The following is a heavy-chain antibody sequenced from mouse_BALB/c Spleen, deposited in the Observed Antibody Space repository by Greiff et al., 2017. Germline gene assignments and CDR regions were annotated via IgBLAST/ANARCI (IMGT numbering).Heavy chain of an antibody. CDR2: ISYSGST. Sequence: EVKLMESGPGLVKPSQSLSLTCTVTGYSITNDYAWNWIRQFPGNKLEWMGYISYSGSTSYNPSLKSRISITRDTSKNQFFLQLNSVTTEDTATYYCARSNYYGSRLYYAMDYWGQGTSVTVSS. CDR3: ARSNYYGSRLYYAMDY. D-gene: IGHD1-1*01. J-gene: IGHJ4*01. V-gene: IGHV3-2*02. CDR1: GYSITNDYA.